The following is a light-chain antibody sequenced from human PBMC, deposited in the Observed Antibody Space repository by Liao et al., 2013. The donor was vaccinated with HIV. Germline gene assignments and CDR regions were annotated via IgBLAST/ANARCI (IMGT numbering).Light chain of an antibody. Sequence: SYELTQPPSVSVSPGQPASITCSGDKLGDMYACWYQQKPGQSPVLVIYQDTKRPSGIPERFSGSNSGNTATLTISGTQAMDEADYYCQAWDSSTYVVFGGGTKLTVL. CDR2: QDT. V-gene: IGLV3-1*01. J-gene: IGLJ2*01. CDR3: QAWDSSTYVV. CDR1: KLGDMY.